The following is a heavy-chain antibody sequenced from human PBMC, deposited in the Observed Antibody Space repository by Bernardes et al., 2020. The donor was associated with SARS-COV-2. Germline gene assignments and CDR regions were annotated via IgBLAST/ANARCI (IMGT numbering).Heavy chain of an antibody. CDR1: GYTLTELS. J-gene: IGHJ6*02. CDR2: FDPEDGET. D-gene: IGHD2-2*01. V-gene: IGHV1-24*01. CDR3: ATERGCSSTSCYYYYYYGMDV. Sequence: ASVKVSCKVSGYTLTELSMHWVRQAPGKGLEWMGGFDPEDGETIYAQKFQGRVTMTEDTSTDTAYMELSSLRSEDTAVYYCATERGCSSTSCYYYYYYGMDVWGQRTTVTVSS.